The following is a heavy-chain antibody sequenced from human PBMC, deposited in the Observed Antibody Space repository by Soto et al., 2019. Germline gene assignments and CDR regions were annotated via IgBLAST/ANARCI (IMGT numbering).Heavy chain of an antibody. J-gene: IGHJ5*02. CDR3: ATDLRRDCSSTSCPSAPP. Sequence: ASVKVSCKVSGYTLTELSMHWVRQAPGKGLEWMGGFDPEDGETIYAQKFQGRVTMTEDTSTDTAYMELSSLRSEDTAVYYCATDLRRDCSSTSCPSAPPWGQGTLVTVSS. CDR1: GYTLTELS. CDR2: FDPEDGET. D-gene: IGHD2-2*01. V-gene: IGHV1-24*01.